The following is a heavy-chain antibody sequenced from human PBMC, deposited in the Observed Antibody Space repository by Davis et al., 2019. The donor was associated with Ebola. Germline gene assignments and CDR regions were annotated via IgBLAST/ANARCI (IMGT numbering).Heavy chain of an antibody. CDR2: IIPMFGSA. CDR3: ASASSGYGWV. D-gene: IGHD5-12*01. V-gene: IGHV1-69*06. Sequence: AASVKVSCKASAFTFTSSTVQWVRQAPGQGLEWMGGIIPMFGSANYAQMYQGRVTITADKSTSTAYMELSSLRSDDTAVYYCASASSGYGWVWGQGTLVTVSS. CDR1: AFTFTSST. J-gene: IGHJ4*02.